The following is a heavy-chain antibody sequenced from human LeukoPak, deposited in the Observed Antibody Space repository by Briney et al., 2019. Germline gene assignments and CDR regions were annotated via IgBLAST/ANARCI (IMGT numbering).Heavy chain of an antibody. CDR3: ARDRYGDYRGWFDP. V-gene: IGHV3-11*01. CDR1: GFTLSDYY. J-gene: IGHJ5*02. D-gene: IGHD4-17*01. Sequence: PGGSLRLSCAASGFTLSDYYMSWIRQAPGKGLEWVSYISSSGSTIYYADSVKGRFTISRDNAKNSLYLQMNSLRAEDTAVYYCARDRYGDYRGWFDPWGQGTLVTVSS. CDR2: ISSSGSTI.